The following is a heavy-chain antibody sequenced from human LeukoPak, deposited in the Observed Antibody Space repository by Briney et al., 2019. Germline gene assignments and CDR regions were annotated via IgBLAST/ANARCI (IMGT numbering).Heavy chain of an antibody. V-gene: IGHV3-23*01. Sequence: PGGSLRLSCAVSGSTFSAYTMAWVRQAPGKGLEWVSITGRTILYADSVRGRFIISRDNSKNTLYLQMNSLRAEDTAVYYCAKDEEHYDSSAPFDYWGQGTLVTVSS. D-gene: IGHD3-22*01. CDR1: GSTFSAYT. CDR3: AKDEEHYDSSAPFDY. CDR2: TGRTI. J-gene: IGHJ4*02.